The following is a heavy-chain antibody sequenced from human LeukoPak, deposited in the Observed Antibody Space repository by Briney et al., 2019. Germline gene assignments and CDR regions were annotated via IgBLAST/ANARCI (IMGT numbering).Heavy chain of an antibody. V-gene: IGHV3-30*04. Sequence: GGSLRLSCAASGFTFSSYVMHWVRQAPGKGLEWVAIISYDGSNEYYADSVKGRFTISRDNSKNTLYLQINSLRAEDTAVYYCANRLYGSGSYRFDYWGQGTLVTVSS. CDR3: ANRLYGSGSYRFDY. J-gene: IGHJ4*02. D-gene: IGHD3-10*01. CDR2: ISYDGSNE. CDR1: GFTFSSYV.